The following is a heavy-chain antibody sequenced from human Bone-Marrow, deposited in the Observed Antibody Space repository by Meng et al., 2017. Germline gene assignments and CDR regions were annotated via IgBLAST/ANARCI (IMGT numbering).Heavy chain of an antibody. Sequence: ASVKVSCKASGYTFTSYDINWVRQATGQGLEWMGWMNPNSGNTAYAQKFQGRVTMTRNPSISTAYMGLTSLRSEDTAVYYCAIVGATDTFDYWGQGTLVTVSS. V-gene: IGHV1-8*02. J-gene: IGHJ4*02. CDR3: AIVGATDTFDY. CDR2: MNPNSGNT. CDR1: GYTFTSYD. D-gene: IGHD1-26*01.